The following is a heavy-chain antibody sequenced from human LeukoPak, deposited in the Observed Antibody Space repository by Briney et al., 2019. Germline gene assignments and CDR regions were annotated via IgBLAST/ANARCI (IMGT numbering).Heavy chain of an antibody. CDR3: ARGGDYGDYWWFDP. V-gene: IGHV4-34*01. CDR1: GGSFNGYY. CDR2: INHSGST. J-gene: IGHJ5*02. D-gene: IGHD4-17*01. Sequence: SETLSLTCAVYGGSFNGYYWSWIRQPPGKGLEWIGEINHSGSTNYNPSLKSRVTISVDTSKNQFSLKLNSVTAADTAVYYCARGGDYGDYWWFDPWGQGTLVTVSS.